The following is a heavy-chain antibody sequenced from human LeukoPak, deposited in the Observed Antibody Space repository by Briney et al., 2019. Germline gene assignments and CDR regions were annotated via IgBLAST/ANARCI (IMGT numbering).Heavy chain of an antibody. Sequence: GRSLRLSCAASGFTFSSYSMDWVRQAPGKGLEWVSYISSSSSTIYYADSVKGRFTISRDNAKNSLYLQMNSLRAEDTAVYYCAREEWELLGDAFDIWGQGTMVTVSS. D-gene: IGHD1-26*01. J-gene: IGHJ3*02. V-gene: IGHV3-48*01. CDR1: GFTFSSYS. CDR2: ISSSSSTI. CDR3: AREEWELLGDAFDI.